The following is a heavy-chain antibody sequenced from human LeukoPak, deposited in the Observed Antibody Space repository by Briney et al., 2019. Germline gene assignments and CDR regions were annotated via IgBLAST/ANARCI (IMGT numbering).Heavy chain of an antibody. J-gene: IGHJ3*02. V-gene: IGHV5-51*01. CDR2: IYPGDSDT. Sequence: GESLKISCKGSGYSFSTYWIGWVRQMPGKGLEWMGIIYPGDSDTRYRPSFQGQVTMSADKSISTAYLQWSSLKASDTAVYYCARRRYCSNTSCYEGAFDIWGQGTMVTVSS. CDR1: GYSFSTYW. CDR3: ARRRYCSNTSCYEGAFDI. D-gene: IGHD2-2*01.